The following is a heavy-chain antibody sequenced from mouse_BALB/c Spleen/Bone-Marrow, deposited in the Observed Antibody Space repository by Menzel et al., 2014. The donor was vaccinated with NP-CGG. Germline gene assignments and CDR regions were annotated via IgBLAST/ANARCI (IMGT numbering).Heavy chain of an antibody. D-gene: IGHD1-2*01. CDR3: ARXRXXDIHWYFDX. Sequence: VXVXESGGGLVQPGGSLRLSCATSGFTFTDYYMSWVRQPPGKALEWLGFIRNKADGYTTEYSASVKGRFTISRDNSQSILYLQMNILRTEDSATYYCARXRXXDIHWYFDXWXAXXXVXXSX. J-gene: IGHJ1*01. CDR2: IRNKADGYTT. V-gene: IGHV7-3*02. CDR1: GFTFTDYY.